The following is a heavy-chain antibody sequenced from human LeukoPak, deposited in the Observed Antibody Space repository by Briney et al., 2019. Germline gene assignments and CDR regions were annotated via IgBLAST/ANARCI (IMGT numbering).Heavy chain of an antibody. CDR1: GFTFTSSA. CDR3: AAVWHPYCTNGVCPGPDAFDI. V-gene: IGHV1-58*02. J-gene: IGHJ3*02. Sequence: SVKVSCKASGFTFTSSAMQWVRQARGQRLEWIGWFVVGSGNTNYAQRDQERVSITSDKSTSTAYMELSSLTSDDTAVYYCAAVWHPYCTNGVCPGPDAFDIWGQGTMVTVSS. CDR2: FVVGSGNT. D-gene: IGHD2-8*01.